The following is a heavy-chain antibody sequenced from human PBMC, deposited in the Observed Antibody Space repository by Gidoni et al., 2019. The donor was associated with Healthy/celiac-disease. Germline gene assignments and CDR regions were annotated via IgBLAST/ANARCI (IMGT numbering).Heavy chain of an antibody. V-gene: IGHV4-59*01. J-gene: IGHJ6*02. D-gene: IGHD3-3*01. Sequence: QVQLQESGPGLVKPSETLSLTCTVSGGSISSYYWSWIRQHPGKGLEWIGYIYYSGSPNYNPSLKSRVTISVDTSKNQFSLKLSSVTAADTAVYYCARSYYDFWSGYQDYYYGMDVWGQGTTVTVSS. CDR3: ARSYYDFWSGYQDYYYGMDV. CDR1: GGSISSYY. CDR2: IYYSGSP.